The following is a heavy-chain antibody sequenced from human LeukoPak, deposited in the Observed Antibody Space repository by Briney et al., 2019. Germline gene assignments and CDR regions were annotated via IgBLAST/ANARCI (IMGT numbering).Heavy chain of an antibody. V-gene: IGHV1-2*02. CDR3: GREAGPGAFDI. CDR2: INPNSGGT. D-gene: IGHD6-13*01. CDR1: GYSFTSYY. Sequence: ASVKVSCKASGYSFTSYYMHWVRQAPGQGLEWMGWINPNSGGTNYAQKFQGRVTMTRDTSISTAYMELSRLRSDDTAVYYCGREAGPGAFDIWGQGTMVTVSS. J-gene: IGHJ3*02.